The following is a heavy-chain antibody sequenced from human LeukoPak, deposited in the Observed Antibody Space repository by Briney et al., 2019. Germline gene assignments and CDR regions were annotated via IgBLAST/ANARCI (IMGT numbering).Heavy chain of an antibody. D-gene: IGHD3-3*01. J-gene: IGHJ5*02. V-gene: IGHV4-4*07. CDR3: ARDFRDDFLSGYPFDP. CDR1: GGSISNYY. Sequence: PSEPLSLTCTVSGGSISNYYWSWIRQPAGKGLEWIGRIYTSGSTNCNPSLKSRVTMSVDTSKNHFSLKLSSVTAADTAVYYCARDFRDDFLSGYPFDPWGQGTPVTVSS. CDR2: IYTSGST.